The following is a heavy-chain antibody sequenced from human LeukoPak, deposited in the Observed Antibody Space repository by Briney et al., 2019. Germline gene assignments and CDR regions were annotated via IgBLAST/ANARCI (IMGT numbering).Heavy chain of an antibody. V-gene: IGHV4-61*08. CDR2: IFYSGST. J-gene: IGHJ3*02. CDR1: GGSISSGAYY. D-gene: IGHD1-26*01. Sequence: PSETLSLTCTVSGGSISSGAYYWSWIRQHPGKGLEWIGYIFYSGSTNYNPSLKSRVTISVDTSKNQFSLKLSSVTAADTAVYYCARDPNSGSYPPMGDAFDIWGQGTMVTVSS. CDR3: ARDPNSGSYPPMGDAFDI.